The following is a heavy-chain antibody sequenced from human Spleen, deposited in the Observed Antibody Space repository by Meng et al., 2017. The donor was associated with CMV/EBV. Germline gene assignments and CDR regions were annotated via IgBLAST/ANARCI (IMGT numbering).Heavy chain of an antibody. V-gene: IGHV1-2*02. CDR1: GGTFSSYA. CDR2: IIPDSGGT. J-gene: IGHJ4*02. Sequence: KVACKASGGTFSSYAISWVRQAPGQGLEWMGGIIPDSGGTNYAQKFQGRVTMTRDTSISTAYMELSRLRSDDTAVYYCASGTQNFDSWGQGTLVTVSS. CDR3: ASGTQNFDS.